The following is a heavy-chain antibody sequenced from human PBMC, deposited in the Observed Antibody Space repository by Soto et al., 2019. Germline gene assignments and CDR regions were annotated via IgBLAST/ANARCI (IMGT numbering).Heavy chain of an antibody. V-gene: IGHV3-53*01. J-gene: IGHJ6*02. CDR2: IYSGGST. CDR1: GFTVSSNY. CDR3: ARDVDNWNTLDV. Sequence: PGGSLRLSCAASGFTVSSNYMSWVRQAPGKGLEWVSVIYSGGSTYYADSVKGRFTISRDNSKNTLYLQMNSLRAEDTAVYYCARDVDNWNTLDVWGQGTTVTSP. D-gene: IGHD1-20*01.